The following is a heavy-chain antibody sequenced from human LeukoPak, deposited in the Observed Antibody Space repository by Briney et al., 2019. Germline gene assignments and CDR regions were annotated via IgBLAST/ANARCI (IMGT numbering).Heavy chain of an antibody. J-gene: IGHJ4*02. Sequence: GGSLRLSCAASGFTFSSYAMSWVRQAPGKGLEWVSAISDSGGSTYYADSVKGRFTISRDNSKNTLYLQMNSLRADDTAVYYCARDQLAAAGAYWGQGTLATVSS. CDR3: ARDQLAAAGAY. CDR1: GFTFSSYA. V-gene: IGHV3-23*01. D-gene: IGHD6-13*01. CDR2: ISDSGGST.